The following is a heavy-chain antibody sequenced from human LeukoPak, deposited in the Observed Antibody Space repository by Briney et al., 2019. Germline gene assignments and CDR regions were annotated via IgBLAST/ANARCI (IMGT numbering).Heavy chain of an antibody. V-gene: IGHV3-33*01. Sequence: GRSLRLSCAASGFTFSSYGMHWVRQAPGKGLEWVAVIWYDGGNKYYADSVKGRFTISRDNSKNTLYLQMNSLRAEDTAVYYCARDYDSSGYLDYWGQGTLVTVSS. CDR2: IWYDGGNK. CDR1: GFTFSSYG. CDR3: ARDYDSSGYLDY. D-gene: IGHD3-22*01. J-gene: IGHJ4*02.